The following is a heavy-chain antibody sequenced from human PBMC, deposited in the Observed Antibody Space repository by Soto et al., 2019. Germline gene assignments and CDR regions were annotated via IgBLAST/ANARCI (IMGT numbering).Heavy chain of an antibody. CDR2: INPGNGNT. Sequence: ASVKVSCKASGYRFSSYAIDWGCQAHGQRLEWMGWINPGNGNTRYSQKFQGRVTISRDTSASTAYMEMSSLRFEDTAVYYCARVPRYNWNYAVDYWGHGTLVTVSS. J-gene: IGHJ4*01. CDR1: GYRFSSYA. V-gene: IGHV1-3*01. CDR3: ARVPRYNWNYAVDY. D-gene: IGHD1-7*01.